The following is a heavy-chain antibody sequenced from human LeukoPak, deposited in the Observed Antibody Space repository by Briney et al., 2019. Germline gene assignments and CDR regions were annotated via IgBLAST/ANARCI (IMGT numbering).Heavy chain of an antibody. CDR2: ISGSGGST. CDR3: AKGNIVLMVYATLDY. CDR1: GFTFSSYA. V-gene: IGHV3-23*01. J-gene: IGHJ4*02. D-gene: IGHD2-8*01. Sequence: GGSLRLSCAASGFTFSSYAMGWVRQAPGKGLEWVSAISGSGGSTYYADSVKGRFTISRDNSKNTLYLQMNSLRAEDTAVYYCAKGNIVLMVYATLDYWGQGTLVTVSS.